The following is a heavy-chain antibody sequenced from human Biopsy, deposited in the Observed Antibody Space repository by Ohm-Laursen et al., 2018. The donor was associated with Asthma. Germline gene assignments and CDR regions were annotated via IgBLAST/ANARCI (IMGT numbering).Heavy chain of an antibody. Sequence: SLRLSCTASRFTYEMHWVRQAPGKGLEWVAFISFDGGNEDYADSVKGRFTISRDNSKNTLFLEMNSLRPEDTAVYYCAKELFAGWELRRGHDSWGQGTLVTVSS. CDR2: ISFDGGNE. CDR3: AKELFAGWELRRGHDS. J-gene: IGHJ4*02. D-gene: IGHD1-26*01. V-gene: IGHV3-30*18. CDR1: RFTYE.